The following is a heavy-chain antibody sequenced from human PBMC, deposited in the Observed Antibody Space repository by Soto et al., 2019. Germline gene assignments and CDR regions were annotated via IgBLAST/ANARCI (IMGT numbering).Heavy chain of an antibody. J-gene: IGHJ4*02. CDR1: AFTFSNFA. D-gene: IGHD6-19*01. Sequence: PGGSLRLSCAASAFTFSNFAMTWVRQTPGKGLEWVSSISPDGRYIYYTDSVKGRFTVSRDNSKNTLYVQMSSLRVEDTATYYCAQQRNESTSAVANSFVYWGRGTLVTVSS. CDR3: AQQRNESTSAVANSFVY. V-gene: IGHV3-23*01. CDR2: ISPDGRYI.